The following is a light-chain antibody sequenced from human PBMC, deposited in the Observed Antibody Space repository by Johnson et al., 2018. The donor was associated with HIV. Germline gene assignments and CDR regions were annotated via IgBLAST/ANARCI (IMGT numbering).Light chain of an antibody. CDR2: DNN. V-gene: IGLV1-51*01. CDR1: SSNIGNNY. Sequence: QSVLTQPPSVSAAPGQKVTISCSGSSSNIGNNYVSWYQQLPGTAPKLLIYDNNKRPSGIPDRFSGSKSGTSATLGITRLQTGDEADYYCGTWDSSLSAYVFGTVTKVTVL. J-gene: IGLJ1*01. CDR3: GTWDSSLSAYV.